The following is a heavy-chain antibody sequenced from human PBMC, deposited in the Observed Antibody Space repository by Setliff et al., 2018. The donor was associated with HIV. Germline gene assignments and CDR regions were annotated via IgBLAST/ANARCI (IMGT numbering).Heavy chain of an antibody. D-gene: IGHD3-10*01. V-gene: IGHV4-39*01. J-gene: IGHJ4*02. CDR3: ARHLWFYYVAESYGYFDY. Sequence: SETLSLTCTVSGGSISSTSYYWGWIRQPPGTGLEWIGSISSSGNTYYNPSLKSRVTTSVDTPKNQFSLRLRSVTATDTAVYYCARHLWFYYVAESYGYFDYWGQGSLVTVSS. CDR1: GGSISSTSYY. CDR2: ISSSGNT.